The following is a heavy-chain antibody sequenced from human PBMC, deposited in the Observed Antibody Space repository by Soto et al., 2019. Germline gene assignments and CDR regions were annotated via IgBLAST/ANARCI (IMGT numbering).Heavy chain of an antibody. J-gene: IGHJ4*02. CDR1: GGSVTGFY. D-gene: IGHD6-19*01. Sequence: PSVAVSLTCTVSGGSVTGFYWSWIRQPPGKRLEWIGYIFHSGSSNYNPSLKSRVTISVDTSKSQVSLRLTSVTAADTAVYYCARAPGLGVAYIDYWGRGTLVTVSS. V-gene: IGHV4-59*02. CDR3: ARAPGLGVAYIDY. CDR2: IFHSGSS.